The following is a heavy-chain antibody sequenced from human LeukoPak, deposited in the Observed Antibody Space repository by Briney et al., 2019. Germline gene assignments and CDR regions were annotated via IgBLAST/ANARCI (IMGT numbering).Heavy chain of an antibody. CDR2: IWYDGSNK. V-gene: IGHV3-33*01. J-gene: IGHJ4*02. CDR3: AREGSVRQLCLDY. D-gene: IGHD2-2*01. CDR1: GFTFSSYG. Sequence: GGSLRLSCAASGFTFSSYGMHWVRQAPGKGLEWVAVIWYDGSNKYYADSVKGRFTISRDNSKNTLYLQMNSLRAEDTAVYYCAREGSVRQLCLDYWGQGPLVTVSS.